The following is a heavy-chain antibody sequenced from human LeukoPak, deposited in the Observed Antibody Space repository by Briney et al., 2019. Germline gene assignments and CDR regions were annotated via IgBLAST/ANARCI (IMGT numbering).Heavy chain of an antibody. J-gene: IGHJ3*02. V-gene: IGHV3-13*05. D-gene: IGHD6-13*01. CDR3: ARSLGSSSWSVGGVFDI. CDR2: IGTAGDP. Sequence: GGSLRLSCAASGFTFSRYDMHWVRQSTGKGLGWVSGIGTAGDPYSPGSVKGRFTISRENAKNSLYLQMNSLRVGDTAVYYCARSLGSSSWSVGGVFDIWGQGTLVTVSS. CDR1: GFTFSRYD.